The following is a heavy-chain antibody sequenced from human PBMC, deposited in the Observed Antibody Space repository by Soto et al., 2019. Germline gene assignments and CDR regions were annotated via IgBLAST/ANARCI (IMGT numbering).Heavy chain of an antibody. D-gene: IGHD5-12*01. CDR3: ARVIQRRGSNLNAFDI. J-gene: IGHJ3*02. Sequence: SVKVSCKASGGTFSSYAISWVRQAPGQGLEWMGGIIPIFGTANYAQKFQGRVTITADESTSTAYMELSSLRSEDTAVYYCARVIQRRGSNLNAFDIWGQGTMGTVS. CDR2: IIPIFGTA. V-gene: IGHV1-69*13. CDR1: GGTFSSYA.